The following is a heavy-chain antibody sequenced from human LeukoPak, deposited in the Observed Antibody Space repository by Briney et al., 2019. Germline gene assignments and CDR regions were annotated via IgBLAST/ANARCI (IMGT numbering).Heavy chain of an antibody. CDR1: GGSISSGDYY. CDR2: IYYSGST. J-gene: IGHJ6*02. V-gene: IGHV4-30-4*01. Sequence: PSETLSLTCSVSGGSISSGDYYWSWIRQPPGKGLEWIGYIYYSGSTYYNPSLKSRVTISVDTSKNQFSLKLSSVTAADTAVYYCARDGRSLYYYYSMDVWGQGTTVTVSS. D-gene: IGHD1-26*01. CDR3: ARDGRSLYYYYSMDV.